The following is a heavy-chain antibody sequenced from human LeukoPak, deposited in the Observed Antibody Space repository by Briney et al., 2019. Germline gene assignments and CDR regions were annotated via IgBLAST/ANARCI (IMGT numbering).Heavy chain of an antibody. Sequence: PSETLSLTCTVSGGSISSSSYYWGWIRQPPGKGLEWIGSIYYSGSTYYNPSLKSRVTISVDTSKNQFSLKLSSVTAADTAVYYCASTPGGRWLQFLYWYFDLWGRGTLVTVSS. D-gene: IGHD5-24*01. CDR2: IYYSGST. V-gene: IGHV4-39*07. CDR1: GGSISSSSYY. CDR3: ASTPGGRWLQFLYWYFDL. J-gene: IGHJ2*01.